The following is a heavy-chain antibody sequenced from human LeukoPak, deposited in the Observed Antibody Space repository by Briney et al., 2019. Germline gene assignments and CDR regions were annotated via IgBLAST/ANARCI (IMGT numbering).Heavy chain of an antibody. CDR2: INPNSGGT. D-gene: IGHD4-17*01. CDR1: GYTFTSYG. CDR3: ARPLDYGDYVLGGI. J-gene: IGHJ3*02. V-gene: IGHV1-2*02. Sequence: GASVKVSCKASGYTFTSYGISWVRQAPGQGLEWMGWINPNSGGTNYAQKFQGRVTMTRDTSISTAYMELSRLRSDDTAVYYCARPLDYGDYVLGGIWGQGTMVTVSS.